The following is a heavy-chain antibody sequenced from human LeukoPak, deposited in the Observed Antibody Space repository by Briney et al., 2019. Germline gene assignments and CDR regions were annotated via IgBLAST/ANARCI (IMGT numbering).Heavy chain of an antibody. CDR3: ARDAGPPNDYGDGWFDP. CDR2: INPNSGGT. Sequence: ASVKVSCKASGYTFTGYYMHWVRQAPGQGLEWMGWINPNSGGTNYAQKFQGRVTMTRDTSISTAYMELSRLGSDDTAVYYCARDAGPPNDYGDGWFDPWGQGTLVTVSS. D-gene: IGHD4-17*01. CDR1: GYTFTGYY. V-gene: IGHV1-2*02. J-gene: IGHJ5*02.